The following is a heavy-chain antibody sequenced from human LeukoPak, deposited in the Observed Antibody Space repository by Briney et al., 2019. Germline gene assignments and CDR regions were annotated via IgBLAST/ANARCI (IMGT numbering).Heavy chain of an antibody. D-gene: IGHD3-22*01. CDR2: ISSSSSYI. V-gene: IGHV3-21*01. CDR3: ARDLWGDYYDGSGYPTLGF. Sequence: GGSLRLSCAASGFTFSSYSMNWVRQAPGKGLEWVSSISSSSSYIYYADSVKGRFTISRDNAKNSLYLQMNSLRAEDTAVYYCARDLWGDYYDGSGYPTLGFWGQGTLVTVSS. CDR1: GFTFSSYS. J-gene: IGHJ4*02.